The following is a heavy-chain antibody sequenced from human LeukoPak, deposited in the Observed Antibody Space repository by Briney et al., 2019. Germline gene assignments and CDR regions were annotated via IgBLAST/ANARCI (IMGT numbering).Heavy chain of an antibody. CDR2: TYYRSKWYN. D-gene: IGHD3-22*01. J-gene: IGHJ3*02. V-gene: IGHV6-1*01. CDR1: GDILSSNSAA. CDR3: ARTSYYDCSGDAFDI. Sequence: SQTLSLTCAISGDILSSNSAAWNWIRQSPSRGLEWLGRTYYRSKWYNDYAVAVKSRITINPDTSKNQFSLLVTPVTPEDTAVYYCARTSYYDCSGDAFDIWGRGTMVTVSS.